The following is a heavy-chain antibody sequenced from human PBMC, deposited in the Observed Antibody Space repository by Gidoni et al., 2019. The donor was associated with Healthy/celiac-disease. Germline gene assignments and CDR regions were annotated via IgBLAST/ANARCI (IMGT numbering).Heavy chain of an antibody. J-gene: IGHJ3*02. CDR3: ASERYDFWSGYLKPSDAFDI. CDR2: ISSSSSYI. Sequence: EVQLVESGGGLVKPGGSLRLSCAASGFTFSRYSMNWVRQAPGKGLEWVSSISSSSSYIYYADSVKGRFTISRDNAKNSLYLQMNSLRAEDTAVYYCASERYDFWSGYLKPSDAFDIWGQGTMVTVSS. D-gene: IGHD3-3*01. V-gene: IGHV3-21*01. CDR1: GFTFSRYS.